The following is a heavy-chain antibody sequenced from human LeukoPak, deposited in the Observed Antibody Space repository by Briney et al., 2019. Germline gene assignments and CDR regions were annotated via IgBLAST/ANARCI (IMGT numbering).Heavy chain of an antibody. CDR1: GDSISSGDYY. CDR2: IRTSGST. D-gene: IGHD2-21*02. Sequence: PSETLSLTCTVSGDSISSGDYYWSWIRQPPGKGLEWIGYIRTSGSTKYNPSLKSRVAISVDTSKNQFSLRVRSVTAADTAVYYCARDVDCEEDCLNWFDPWGQGTLVIVSS. J-gene: IGHJ5*02. V-gene: IGHV4-61*08. CDR3: ARDVDCEEDCLNWFDP.